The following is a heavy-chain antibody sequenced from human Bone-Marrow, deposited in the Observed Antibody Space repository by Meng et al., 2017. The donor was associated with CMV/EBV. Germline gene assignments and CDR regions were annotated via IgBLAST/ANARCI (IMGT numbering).Heavy chain of an antibody. CDR3: AGRLTKRRGGQYYFDY. CDR2: MNPNSGNT. V-gene: IGHV1-8*03. CDR1: GYTFTSYD. J-gene: IGHJ4*02. D-gene: IGHD1-1*01. Sequence: ASVKVSCKASGYTFTSYDINWVRQATGQGLEWMGWMNPNSGNTGYAQKFQGRVTITRNSSISTAYMELSSLRSEDTTVYYCAGRLTKRRGGQYYFDYWGQGTLVTVSS.